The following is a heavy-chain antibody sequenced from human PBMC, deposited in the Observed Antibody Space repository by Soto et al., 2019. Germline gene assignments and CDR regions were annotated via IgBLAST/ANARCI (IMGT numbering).Heavy chain of an antibody. CDR2: ITAANGNT. CDR1: GYTFTSHA. Sequence: QVQLVQSGAEAKRPGASVKVSCKASGYTFTSHAIHWVRQAPGQRPEWMGWITAANGNTKYSQKFQGRVTITRDTSANTAYMELNSLRSEDRAVYYSARGSGSYFPYIAYWGPGTRVTVSS. D-gene: IGHD1-26*01. V-gene: IGHV1-3*01. CDR3: ARGSGSYFPYIAY. J-gene: IGHJ4*02.